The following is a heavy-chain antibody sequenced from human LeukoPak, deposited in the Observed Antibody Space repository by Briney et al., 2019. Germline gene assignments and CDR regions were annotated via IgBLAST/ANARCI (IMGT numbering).Heavy chain of an antibody. D-gene: IGHD6-19*01. V-gene: IGHV4-59*01. CDR3: ARSRGSGWGRTYDFDY. J-gene: IGHJ4*02. Sequence: PSETLSLTCTVSGGSISSYYWSWIRQPPGKGLEWIGYIYYSGSTNYNPSLKSRVTISVDTSKNQFSLKLSSVTAADTAVYYCARSRGSGWGRTYDFDYWGQGILGTVSS. CDR1: GGSISSYY. CDR2: IYYSGST.